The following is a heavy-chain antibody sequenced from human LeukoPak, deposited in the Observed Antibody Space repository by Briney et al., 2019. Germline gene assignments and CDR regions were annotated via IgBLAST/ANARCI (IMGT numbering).Heavy chain of an antibody. D-gene: IGHD6-13*01. CDR3: ARESGIAAALDL. J-gene: IGHJ5*02. CDR2: INTDGSST. V-gene: IGHV3-74*01. CDR1: GGSISSSNW. Sequence: ETLSLTCAVSGGSISSSNWWSWVRQAPGKGLVWVSRINTDGSSTSYADSVKGRFTISRDNAKNTLYLQMNSLRAEDTAVYYCARESGIAAALDLWGQGTLVTVSS.